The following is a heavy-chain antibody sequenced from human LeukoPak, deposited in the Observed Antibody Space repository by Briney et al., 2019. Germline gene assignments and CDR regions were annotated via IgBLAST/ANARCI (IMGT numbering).Heavy chain of an antibody. CDR2: VNPSGGST. V-gene: IGHV1-46*01. Sequence: ASVKVSFKASGYTFTSYFINWVRQAPGQGLEWMGIVNPSGGSTRYARKFQGRVSMTRDTSTSTVYMELSSLRSEDTAVYFCARKIGGGYCFDYWGQGTLVTVSS. CDR1: GYTFTSYF. CDR3: ARKIGGGYCFDY. J-gene: IGHJ4*02. D-gene: IGHD2-21*01.